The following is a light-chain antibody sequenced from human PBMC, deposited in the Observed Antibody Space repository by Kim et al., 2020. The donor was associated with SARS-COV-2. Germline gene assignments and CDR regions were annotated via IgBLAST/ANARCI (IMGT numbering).Light chain of an antibody. Sequence: GQSVTVSCAGTSSDVGSYNRVSWYQQPPGTAPKFMIYEVSNRPSGVPDRFSGSKSGNTASLTISGLQAEDEADYYCSSYTDSSTYVFGTGTKVTVL. CDR1: SSDVGSYNR. CDR3: SSYTDSSTYV. CDR2: EVS. J-gene: IGLJ1*01. V-gene: IGLV2-18*02.